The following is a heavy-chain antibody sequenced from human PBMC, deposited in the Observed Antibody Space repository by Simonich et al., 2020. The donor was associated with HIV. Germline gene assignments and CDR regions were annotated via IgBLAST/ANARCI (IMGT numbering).Heavy chain of an antibody. V-gene: IGHV1-2*02. CDR2: INPNSGGT. Sequence: QVQLVQSGAEVKKPGASVKVSCKASGYTFTDYYIHWVRQAPGQGLEWMGWINPNSGGTSYEQKFQGRVTMTRDTSISTAYMELSRLKSDDTAVYYCARAAADYYDTSGYYYGDYFDYWGQGTLVTVSS. CDR3: ARAAADYYDTSGYYYGDYFDY. D-gene: IGHD3-22*01. CDR1: GYTFTDYY. J-gene: IGHJ4*02.